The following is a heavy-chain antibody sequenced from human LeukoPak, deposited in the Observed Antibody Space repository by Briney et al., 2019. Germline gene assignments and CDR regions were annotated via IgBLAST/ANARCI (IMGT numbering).Heavy chain of an antibody. CDR2: ITPVIETA. D-gene: IGHD3-10*01. J-gene: IGHJ5*02. V-gene: IGHV1-69*08. CDR1: GGTFLSHT. CDR3: ARVNLRGSNYNWFDP. Sequence: SVKVSCKTSGGTFLSHTFSWVRQAPGHGLEWIGKITPVIETAKYAQTFQGRVSIYTDKDTTTVYMDLSGLRPVDTAEYYCARVNLRGSNYNWFDPWGQGTRVIVSS.